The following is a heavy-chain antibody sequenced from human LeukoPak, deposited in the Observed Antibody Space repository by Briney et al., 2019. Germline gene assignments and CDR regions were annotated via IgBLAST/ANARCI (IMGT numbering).Heavy chain of an antibody. CDR3: ARVSLVRGAPDYYFDY. D-gene: IGHD3-10*01. Sequence: SETLSLTCTVSGGSISSYYWSWIRQPPGKGLEWIGYIYYSGNTNYNPSLKSRVTMSVDTSKNQFSLKLSSVTAADTAVYYCARVSLVRGAPDYYFDYWGQGTLVTVSS. V-gene: IGHV4-59*12. J-gene: IGHJ4*02. CDR2: IYYSGNT. CDR1: GGSISSYY.